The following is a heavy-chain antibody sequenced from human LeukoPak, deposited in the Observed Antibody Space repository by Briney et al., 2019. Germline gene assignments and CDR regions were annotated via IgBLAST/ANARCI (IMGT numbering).Heavy chain of an antibody. Sequence: GASVKLSCKTSGYSFTTFGISWVRQAPGQGLEWMGRITGYNANTNYAQKFQGRVTMTIDTSTTTVFMELRSLESDDTAVYFCARHTSGIYIPDGALEIWGQGTMVTVSS. J-gene: IGHJ3*02. V-gene: IGHV1-18*01. D-gene: IGHD1-26*01. CDR1: GYSFTTFG. CDR3: ARHTSGIYIPDGALEI. CDR2: ITGYNANT.